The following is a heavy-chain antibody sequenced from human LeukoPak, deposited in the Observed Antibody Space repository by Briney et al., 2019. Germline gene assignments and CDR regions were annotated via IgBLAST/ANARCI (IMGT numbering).Heavy chain of an antibody. CDR2: IIPILGIA. CDR1: GGTFSSYA. J-gene: IGHJ4*02. D-gene: IGHD6-13*01. CDR3: ARDLAADKGFDY. Sequence: SVKVSCKASGGTFSSYAISWVRQAPGQGLEWMGRIIPILGIANYAQKFQGRVTITADKSTSTAYMELSSLRSEATAVYYCARDLAADKGFDYWGQGTLVTVSS. V-gene: IGHV1-69*04.